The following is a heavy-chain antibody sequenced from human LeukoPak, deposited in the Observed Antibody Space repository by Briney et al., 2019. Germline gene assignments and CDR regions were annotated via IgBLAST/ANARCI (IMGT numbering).Heavy chain of an antibody. V-gene: IGHV1-2*02. J-gene: IGHJ4*02. Sequence: ASVKVSCKASGYTFTGYYMHWVRQAPGQGLEWMGWINANSGGTNYAQKSQGRVTMTRDTSISTAYMELSRLRSDDTAVYYCARDRSGDYDSSGYYLWYWGQGTLVTVSS. CDR2: INANSGGT. D-gene: IGHD3-22*01. CDR1: GYTFTGYY. CDR3: ARDRSGDYDSSGYYLWY.